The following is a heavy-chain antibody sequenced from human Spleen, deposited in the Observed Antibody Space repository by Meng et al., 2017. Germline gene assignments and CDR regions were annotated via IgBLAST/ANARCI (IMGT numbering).Heavy chain of an antibody. J-gene: IGHJ5*02. CDR1: GYTFTMYS. CDR2: INGGNGNT. CDR3: ARDRVGYQLAWFDP. V-gene: IGHV1-3*01. D-gene: IGHD2-2*01. Sequence: QVQLVQSGAGVKKPAASAQLSCTASGYTFTMYSMHWVRQAPGQRLDWMGWINGGNGNTKHSQKFQDRITVTRDTSASTASMELSSLRSEDTAVYYCARDRVGYQLAWFDPWGQGTLVTVSS.